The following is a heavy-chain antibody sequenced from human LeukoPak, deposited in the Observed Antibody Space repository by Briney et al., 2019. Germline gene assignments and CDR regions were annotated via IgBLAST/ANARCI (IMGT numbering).Heavy chain of an antibody. CDR2: IYSGGST. CDR1: GFTVSSNY. J-gene: IGHJ6*03. D-gene: IGHD3-10*01. V-gene: IGHV3-53*01. Sequence: GGSLRLSCAASGFTVSSNYMSWVRQAPGKGLEWVSVIYSGGSTYYADSVRGRFTISRDNFENTLYLQMNSLRAEDTAVYYCAKQDYFGSGSYYCYMDVWGKGTTVTVSS. CDR3: AKQDYFGSGSYYCYMDV.